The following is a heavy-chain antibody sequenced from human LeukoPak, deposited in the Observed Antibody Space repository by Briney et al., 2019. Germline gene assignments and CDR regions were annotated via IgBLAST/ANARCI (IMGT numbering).Heavy chain of an antibody. D-gene: IGHD3-16*01. CDR1: GFTFNNYG. CDR2: ISDDGRNK. CDR3: ARDPGGDY. V-gene: IGHV3-30*03. J-gene: IGHJ4*02. Sequence: GGSLRLSCAASGFTFNNYGMHYVRQAPGKGLERVAVISDDGRNKNYADSVKGRFTISRDNAKNSLYLQMNSLRDEDTAVYYCARDPGGDYWGQGTLVTVSS.